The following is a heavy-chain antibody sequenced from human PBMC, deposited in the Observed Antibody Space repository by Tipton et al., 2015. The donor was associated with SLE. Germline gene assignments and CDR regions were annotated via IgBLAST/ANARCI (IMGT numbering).Heavy chain of an antibody. Sequence: GSLRLSCAASGFTFSSYSMNWVRQAPGKGLEWVSSISSSSSYIYYADSVKGRFTISRDNAKNSLYLQMNSLRAEDTAVYYCASSLREGAAAGTEAFDIWGQGTMVTVSS. D-gene: IGHD6-13*01. CDR1: GFTFSSYS. CDR3: ASSLREGAAAGTEAFDI. CDR2: ISSSSSYI. V-gene: IGHV3-21*01. J-gene: IGHJ3*02.